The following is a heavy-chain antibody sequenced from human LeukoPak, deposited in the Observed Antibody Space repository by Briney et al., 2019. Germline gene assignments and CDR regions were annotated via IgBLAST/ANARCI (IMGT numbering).Heavy chain of an antibody. D-gene: IGHD2-2*01. CDR2: IIPIFGTA. Sequence: SVKVSCKASGGTFSSYAISWVRQAPGQGLEWMGGIIPIFGTANYAQKFQGRVTITADESTSTAYMELSSLRSEDTAVYYCARDCSSTSCYLRGHWFDPWGHGTLVTVSS. CDR3: ARDCSSTSCYLRGHWFDP. J-gene: IGHJ5*02. CDR1: GGTFSSYA. V-gene: IGHV1-69*13.